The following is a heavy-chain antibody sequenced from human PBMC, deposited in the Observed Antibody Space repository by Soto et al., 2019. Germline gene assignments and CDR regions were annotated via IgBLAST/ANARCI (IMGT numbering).Heavy chain of an antibody. D-gene: IGHD6-13*01. CDR3: AGGIAAAGDFDY. Sequence: SETLSLTCTVSGGSLSSYYWSRIRQPPGKGLEWIGYIYYSGSTNYNPSLKSRVTISVDTSKNQFSLKLSSVTAADTAVYYCAGGIAAAGDFDYWGQGTLVTVSS. V-gene: IGHV4-59*01. CDR1: GGSLSSYY. CDR2: IYYSGST. J-gene: IGHJ4*02.